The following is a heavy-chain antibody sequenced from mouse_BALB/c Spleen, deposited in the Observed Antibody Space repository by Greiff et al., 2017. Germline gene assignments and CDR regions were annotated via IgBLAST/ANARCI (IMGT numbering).Heavy chain of an antibody. J-gene: IGHJ3*01. D-gene: IGHD2-3*01. CDR1: GYAFSSYW. CDR2: IYPGNGDT. CDR3: ARRGDGYYGGFAY. V-gene: IGHV1-80*01. Sequence: QVQLQQSGAELVRPGSSVKISCKASGYAFSSYWMNWVKQRPGQGLEWIGQIYPGNGDTNYNGKFKGKATLTADKSSSTAYMQLSSLTSEDSAVYFCARRGDGYYGGFAYWGQGTLVTVSA.